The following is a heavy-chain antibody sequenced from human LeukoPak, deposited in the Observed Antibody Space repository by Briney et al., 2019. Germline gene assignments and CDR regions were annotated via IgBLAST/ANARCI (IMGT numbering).Heavy chain of an antibody. D-gene: IGHD2-21*02. J-gene: IGHJ3*02. V-gene: IGHV3-48*04. Sequence: PGRSLRLSCAASGFTFSSYGMHWVPQAPGKGLEWVSYSDFSGSSIYYADSVKGRFTISRDNAKNSLYLQMNSLRVEDTAVYYCASLIVVVTFDAFDIWGQGTMVTVSS. CDR1: GFTFSSYG. CDR2: SDFSGSSI. CDR3: ASLIVVVTFDAFDI.